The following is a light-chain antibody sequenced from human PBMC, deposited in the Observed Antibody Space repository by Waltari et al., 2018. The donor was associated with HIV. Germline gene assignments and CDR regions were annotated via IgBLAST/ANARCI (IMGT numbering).Light chain of an antibody. CDR3: QQLNGFPPT. V-gene: IGKV1-9*01. CDR1: QAISNY. Sequence: DIQLTQSPFFLSASVGDRVTITCRASQAISNYLAWYQQKPGKAPKLLIYTASTLQSGVPSRLSGSGSGTEFTLTISSLQPEDFATYYCQQLNGFPPTFGGGAKVEI. CDR2: TAS. J-gene: IGKJ4*01.